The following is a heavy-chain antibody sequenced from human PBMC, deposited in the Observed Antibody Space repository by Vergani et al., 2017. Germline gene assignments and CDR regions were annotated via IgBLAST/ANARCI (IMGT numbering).Heavy chain of an antibody. V-gene: IGHV3-48*01. Sequence: EVQLVESGGGLVQPGGSLRLSCVTSGFTFSRYSMKWVRQAPGKGLEWVSYISSSSSTIYYADSVRGRFTISRDSGENSMYRQMNSLRVEDTAVYYCARGXPGYQALSSNLFDHWGQGTLVTVSS. D-gene: IGHD2-2*01. CDR3: ARGXPGYQALSSNLFDH. J-gene: IGHJ5*02. CDR1: GFTFSRYS. CDR2: ISSSSSTI.